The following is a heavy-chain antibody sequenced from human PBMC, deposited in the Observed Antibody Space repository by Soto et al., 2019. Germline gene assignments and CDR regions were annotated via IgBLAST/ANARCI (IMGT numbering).Heavy chain of an antibody. CDR1: GGSISSYY. CDR3: ARGPLWFGELLNYYYGMDV. V-gene: IGHV4-59*08. J-gene: IGHJ6*02. Sequence: SETLSLTCTVSGGSISSYYWSWIRQPPGKGLEWIGYIYYSGSTNYNPSLKSRVTISVDTSKNQFSLKLSSVTAADTAVYYCARGPLWFGELLNYYYGMDVWGQGTTVTVSS. D-gene: IGHD3-10*01. CDR2: IYYSGST.